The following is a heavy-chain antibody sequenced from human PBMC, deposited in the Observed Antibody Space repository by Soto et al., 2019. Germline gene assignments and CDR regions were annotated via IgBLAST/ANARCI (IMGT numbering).Heavy chain of an antibody. V-gene: IGHV4-39*01. CDR1: VGSISATRYC. J-gene: IGHJ4*02. CDR2: IYYSGST. D-gene: IGHD3-3*01. CDR3: ARSSARAFRSLEWVDPLDC. Sequence: QTRSITDSGSVGSISATRYCWSSILQPPGKGLVWIGSIYYSGSTYYNPSLKSRVTMSVDTSKNQFSLKLRSLTAADTAVYFCARSSARAFRSLEWVDPLDCLAQGTRDT.